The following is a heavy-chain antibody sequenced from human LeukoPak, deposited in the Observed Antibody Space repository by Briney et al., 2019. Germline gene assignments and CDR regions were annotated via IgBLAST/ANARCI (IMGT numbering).Heavy chain of an antibody. CDR1: GGSISSYS. CDR3: ARGPPYYDYVWGSYRSNWFDP. Sequence: SETLSLTCTVSGGSISSYSWSWIRQPPGKGLEWIGYIYHSGSTYYNPSLKSRVTISVDRSKNQFSLKLSSVTAADTAVYYCARGPPYYDYVWGSYRSNWFDPWGQGTLVTVSS. J-gene: IGHJ5*02. D-gene: IGHD3-16*02. CDR2: IYHSGST. V-gene: IGHV4-30-2*01.